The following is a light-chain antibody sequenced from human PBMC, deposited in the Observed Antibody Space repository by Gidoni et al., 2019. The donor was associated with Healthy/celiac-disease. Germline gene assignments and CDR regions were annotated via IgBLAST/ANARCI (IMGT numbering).Light chain of an antibody. Sequence: QSALTQPASGCGSPGQSITISCTGTSSDVGSYNLVSWYQQHPGKAPKLMIYEGSKRPSGISNRFSGSKSGNTASLTISGLQAEDEADYYCCSHAGRVVFGGGTKLTVL. J-gene: IGLJ2*01. CDR3: CSHAGRVV. CDR1: SSDVGSYNL. CDR2: EGS. V-gene: IGLV2-23*01.